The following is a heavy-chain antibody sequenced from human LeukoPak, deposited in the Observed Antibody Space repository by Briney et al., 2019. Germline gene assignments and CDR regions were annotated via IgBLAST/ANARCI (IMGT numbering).Heavy chain of an antibody. CDR1: GFTFSSYS. V-gene: IGHV3-21*01. D-gene: IGHD2-2*01. Sequence: GGSLRLSYAASGFTFSSYSMNWVRQAPGKGLEWVSSISSSSSYIYYADSVKGRFTISRDNAKNSLYLQMNSLRAEDTAVYYCARDVCSSTSCYAFDYWGQGTLVTVSS. CDR2: ISSSSSYI. CDR3: ARDVCSSTSCYAFDY. J-gene: IGHJ4*02.